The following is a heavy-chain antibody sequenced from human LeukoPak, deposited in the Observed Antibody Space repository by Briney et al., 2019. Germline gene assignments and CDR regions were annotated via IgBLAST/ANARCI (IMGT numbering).Heavy chain of an antibody. CDR3: AKVYYDSSGPITREEYFQH. J-gene: IGHJ1*01. D-gene: IGHD3-22*01. CDR2: ISGSGGST. Sequence: GGSLRLSCAASGFTSSNYAMSWVRQAPGKGLEWVSAISGSGGSTYYADSVKGRFTISRDNSKNTLYLQMNSLRAEDTAVYYCAKVYYDSSGPITREEYFQHWGQGTLVTVSS. CDR1: GFTSSNYA. V-gene: IGHV3-23*01.